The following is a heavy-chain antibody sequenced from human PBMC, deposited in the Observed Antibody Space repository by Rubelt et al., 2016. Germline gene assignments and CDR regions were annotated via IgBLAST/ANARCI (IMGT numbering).Heavy chain of an antibody. Sequence: YGGSFSGYYWSWIRQPPGKGLEWIGEINHSGSTNYNPSLKSRVTISVDTSMNQFSLKLSSVTAADTAVYYCARGNADYYDSSGYYPRRGYCDYWGQGTLVTVSS. V-gene: IGHV4-34*01. D-gene: IGHD3-22*01. CDR1: GGSFSGYY. CDR2: INHSGST. CDR3: ARGNADYYDSSGYYPRRGYCDY. J-gene: IGHJ4*02.